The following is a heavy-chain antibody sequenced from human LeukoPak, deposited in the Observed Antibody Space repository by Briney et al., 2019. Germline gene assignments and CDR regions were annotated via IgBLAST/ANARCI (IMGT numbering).Heavy chain of an antibody. Sequence: SETLSLTCAVYGGSFSGYDWSGIRQPPGKGLEWSGEINHSGSTNYNPSLKSRVTISVDTSKNQFSLKLSSVTAADTAVYYCARSTAHYGSGSYYYYYGMDVWGQGTTVTVSS. J-gene: IGHJ6*02. CDR3: ARSTAHYGSGSYYYYYGMDV. CDR1: GGSFSGYD. CDR2: INHSGST. D-gene: IGHD3-10*01. V-gene: IGHV4-34*01.